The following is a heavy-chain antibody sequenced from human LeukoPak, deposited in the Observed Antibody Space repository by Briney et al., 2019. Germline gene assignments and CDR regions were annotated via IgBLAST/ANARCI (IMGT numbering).Heavy chain of an antibody. J-gene: IGHJ4*02. D-gene: IGHD5-18*01. V-gene: IGHV3-48*04. CDR3: ARESIQLRQFDY. Sequence: GGSLRLSCAASGFTFSSYAMSWVRQAPGKGLEWVSYISSSGSTIYYADSVKGRFTISRDNAKNSLYLQMNSLRAEDTAVYYCARESIQLRQFDYWGQGTLVTVSS. CDR1: GFTFSSYA. CDR2: ISSSGSTI.